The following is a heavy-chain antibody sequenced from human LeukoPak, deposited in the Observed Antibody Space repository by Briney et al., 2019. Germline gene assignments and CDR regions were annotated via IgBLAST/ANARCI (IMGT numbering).Heavy chain of an antibody. CDR3: ASGKVAPYYFDY. CDR1: GGSFSGYY. CDR2: INHSGST. V-gene: IGHV4-34*01. J-gene: IGHJ4*02. Sequence: PSETLSLTCAVYGGSFSGYYWSWIRQPPGKGLEWIGEINHSGSTNYNPSLKSRVTISVDTSKNQFSLKLSSVTAADTAVYYCASGKVAPYYFDYWGQGTLVTVSS.